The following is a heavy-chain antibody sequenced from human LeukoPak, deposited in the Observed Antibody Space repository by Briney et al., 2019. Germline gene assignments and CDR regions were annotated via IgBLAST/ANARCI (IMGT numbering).Heavy chain of an antibody. Sequence: GGSLRLSCAASGFTFSNYGMSWVRQAPGKGLEWVSVISGSGANTYYADSVKGRFTISRDNSKNTLYLQVNSLRAEDTAVYYCAKVKSYYSNYDYWGQGTLVTVSS. CDR1: GFTFSNYG. D-gene: IGHD4-11*01. V-gene: IGHV3-23*01. CDR3: AKVKSYYSNYDY. CDR2: ISGSGANT. J-gene: IGHJ4*02.